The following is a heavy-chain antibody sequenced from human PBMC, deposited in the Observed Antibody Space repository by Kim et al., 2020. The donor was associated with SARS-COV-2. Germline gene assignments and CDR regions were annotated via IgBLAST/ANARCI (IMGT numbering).Heavy chain of an antibody. J-gene: IGHJ4*02. Sequence: NNAQKLQGRVTMTTDPSTSTAYMELRSLRSDDTAVYYCAREGPHAVVYFDYWGQGTLVTVSS. CDR3: AREGPHAVVYFDY. V-gene: IGHV1-18*01. D-gene: IGHD2-15*01.